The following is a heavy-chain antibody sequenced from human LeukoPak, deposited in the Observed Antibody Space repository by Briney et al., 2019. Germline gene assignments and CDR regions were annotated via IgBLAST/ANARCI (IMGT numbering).Heavy chain of an antibody. Sequence: ASVKVSCKASGYTFTSYYMHWVRQAPGQGLEWMGIINPSGGSTSYAQKFQGRVTVTRDTSTSTVYMELSSLRSEDTAVYYCATTNPLWFGELYLDYWGQGTLVTVSS. CDR1: GYTFTSYY. CDR3: ATTNPLWFGELYLDY. CDR2: INPSGGST. V-gene: IGHV1-46*01. D-gene: IGHD3-10*01. J-gene: IGHJ4*02.